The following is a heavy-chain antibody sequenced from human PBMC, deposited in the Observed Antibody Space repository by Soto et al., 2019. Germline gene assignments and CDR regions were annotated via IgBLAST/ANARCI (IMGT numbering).Heavy chain of an antibody. Sequence: SETLSLTCAVSGGSISSGGYSWSWIRQPPGKGLEWIGYIYHSGSTYYNPSLKSRVTISVDTSKNQFSLKLSSVTAADTAVYYCASTSVRYFDWDPHDAFDIWGQGTMVTVSS. J-gene: IGHJ3*02. CDR1: GGSISSGGYS. V-gene: IGHV4-30-2*02. D-gene: IGHD3-9*01. CDR2: IYHSGST. CDR3: ASTSVRYFDWDPHDAFDI.